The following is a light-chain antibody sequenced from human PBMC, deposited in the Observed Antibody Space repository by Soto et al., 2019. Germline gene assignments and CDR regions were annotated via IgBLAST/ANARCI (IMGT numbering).Light chain of an antibody. CDR1: QYVSTTF. J-gene: IGKJ4*01. V-gene: IGKV3-20*01. Sequence: EIVLTQSPGTLSLSPGERPTLSCRASQYVSTTFFAWYQQKPGQAPRLLTYGTSNRATGIPDRFSGSGSGTDFTLTISSPEPEDLAVYYCQQYGSSPLTFGGGTRMEIK. CDR3: QQYGSSPLT. CDR2: GTS.